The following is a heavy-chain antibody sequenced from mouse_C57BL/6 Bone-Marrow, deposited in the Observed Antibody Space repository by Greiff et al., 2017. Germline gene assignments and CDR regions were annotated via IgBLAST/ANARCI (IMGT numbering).Heavy chain of an antibody. CDR3: ASFWLRDAMDY. J-gene: IGHJ4*01. D-gene: IGHD2-2*01. CDR2: INPGSGGT. Sequence: QVQLKESGAELVRPGTSVKVSCKASGYAFTNYLIEWVKQRPGQGLEWIGVINPGSGGTNYNEKFKGKATLTADKSSSTAYMQLSSLTSEDSAVYFCASFWLRDAMDYWGQGTSVTVSS. V-gene: IGHV1-54*01. CDR1: GYAFTNYL.